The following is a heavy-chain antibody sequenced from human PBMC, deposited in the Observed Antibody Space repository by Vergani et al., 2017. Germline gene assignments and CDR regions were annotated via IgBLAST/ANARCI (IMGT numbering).Heavy chain of an antibody. V-gene: IGHV3-33*06. CDR1: GFTFSSYG. J-gene: IGHJ4*02. CDR2: IWYDGSNK. D-gene: IGHD6-19*01. CDR3: AKDSSGWYGRDY. Sequence: QVQLVESGGGVVQPGRSLRLSCAASGFTFSSYGMHWVRQAPGKGLEWVAVIWYDGSNKYYADSVKGRFTISRDNSKNTLYLQMNSLRAEDTAVYYCAKDSSGWYGRDYWGQGTLVTVSS.